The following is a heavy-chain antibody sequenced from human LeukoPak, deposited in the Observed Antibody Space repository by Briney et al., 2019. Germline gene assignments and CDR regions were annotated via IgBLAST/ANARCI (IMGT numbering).Heavy chain of an antibody. D-gene: IGHD1-26*01. V-gene: IGHV4-59*06. CDR3: ARYSGSYYLDY. Sequence: SETLSLTCTVSGGSISSYYWSWIRQPPGKGLEWIGYMYYSGSTYYNPSLKSRVTISVDTSKNQFSLKLNSVTAADTAVYYCARYSGSYYLDYWGQGTLVTVSS. CDR2: MYYSGST. J-gene: IGHJ4*02. CDR1: GGSISSYY.